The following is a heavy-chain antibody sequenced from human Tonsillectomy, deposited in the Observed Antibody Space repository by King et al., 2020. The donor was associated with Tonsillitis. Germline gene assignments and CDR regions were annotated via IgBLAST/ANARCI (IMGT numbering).Heavy chain of an antibody. D-gene: IGHD3-22*01. CDR1: GFTFDDYA. Sequence: VQLVQSGGGLVQPGRSLRLSFAASGFTFDDYAMHWVRQAPGKGLEWVSGISWNSGSIGYGDSVKGRFTISRDNAKNSLYLQMNSLRAEDTALYYCAKENTYYYDSSAYYAFFDYWGQGTLVTVSS. J-gene: IGHJ4*02. CDR2: ISWNSGSI. V-gene: IGHV3-9*01. CDR3: AKENTYYYDSSAYYAFFDY.